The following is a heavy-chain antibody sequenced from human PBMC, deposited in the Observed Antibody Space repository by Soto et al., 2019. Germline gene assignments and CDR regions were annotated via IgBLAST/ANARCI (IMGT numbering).Heavy chain of an antibody. J-gene: IGHJ5*02. V-gene: IGHV1-69*01. Sequence: QVQLVQSGAEVKKPGSSVKVSCKASGGTFSSYAISWVRQAPGQGLEWMGGIIPLFGTANYAQKFQGRGTITADESTSTAYMELSSLRSEDTAVYYCARLSPRTRQQSVGPWGQGTLVTVSS. CDR2: IIPLFGTA. D-gene: IGHD6-13*01. CDR1: GGTFSSYA. CDR3: ARLSPRTRQQSVGP.